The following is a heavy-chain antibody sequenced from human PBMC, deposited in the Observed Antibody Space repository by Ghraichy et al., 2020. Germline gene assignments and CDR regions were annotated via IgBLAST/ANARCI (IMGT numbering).Heavy chain of an antibody. CDR1: GFTFSSYA. CDR2: ISGRGGST. J-gene: IGHJ6*02. V-gene: IGHV3-23*01. CDR3: AKSANYYYYYGMDV. Sequence: GGSLRLSCAASGFTFSSYAMSWVRQAPGKGLEWVSAISGRGGSTYYADSVKGRFTISRDNSKNTLYLQMNSLRAEDTAVYYCAKSANYYYYYGMDVWGQGTTVTVSS.